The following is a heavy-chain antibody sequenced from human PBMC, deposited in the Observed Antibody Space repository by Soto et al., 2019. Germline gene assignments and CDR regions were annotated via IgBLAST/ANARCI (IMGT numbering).Heavy chain of an antibody. CDR1: GFTIETSW. CDR3: VRERISS. V-gene: IGHV3-7*01. D-gene: IGHD2-15*01. Sequence: EVQLVESGGGLVQPGGSLRLSCAASGFTIETSWMTWVRQAPGKGLEWVANIKQDGSEKYYVDSVKGRFTISRDNAKNSLYLQMNSLRVEDTAVYFCVRERISSWGQGTLVTVSS. J-gene: IGHJ4*02. CDR2: IKQDGSEK.